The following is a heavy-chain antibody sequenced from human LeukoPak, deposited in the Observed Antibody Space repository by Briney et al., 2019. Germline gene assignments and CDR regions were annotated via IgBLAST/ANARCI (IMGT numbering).Heavy chain of an antibody. V-gene: IGHV4-59*11. Sequence: PSETLSLTCTVSGGPINSHYWNWIRQPPGKGLEWIGSIFYSGSTKYNPSLKSRVTISVDRSKSQFSLRLKSVTAADTAVYYCARSTGWYAFTWGQGILVTVSS. CDR2: IFYSGST. CDR3: ARSTGWYAFT. J-gene: IGHJ4*02. D-gene: IGHD6-19*01. CDR1: GGPINSHY.